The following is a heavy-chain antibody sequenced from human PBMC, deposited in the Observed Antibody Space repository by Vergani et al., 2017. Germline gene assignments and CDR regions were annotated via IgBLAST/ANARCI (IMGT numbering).Heavy chain of an antibody. CDR3: ARDLVVVVPAANYYYYYMDV. CDR1: GYTFTGYY. CDR2: INPNSGGT. J-gene: IGHJ6*03. V-gene: IGHV1-2*02. D-gene: IGHD2-2*01. Sequence: QVQLVQSGAEVKKPGASVKVSCKASGYTFTGYYMHWVRQAPGQGLEWMGWINPNSGGTNYAQKFQGRVTMTRDTSISTAYMELSRLRSDETAVYYCARDLVVVVPAANYYYYYMDVWGKGTTVTVSS.